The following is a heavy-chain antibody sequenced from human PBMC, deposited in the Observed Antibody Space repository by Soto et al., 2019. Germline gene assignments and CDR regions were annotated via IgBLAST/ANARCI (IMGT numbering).Heavy chain of an antibody. CDR1: GFTFSSYG. J-gene: IGHJ4*02. CDR2: ISYDGNVA. CDR3: AQEGPITSGYFAY. V-gene: IGHV3-30*18. D-gene: IGHD2-2*01. Sequence: QVQLVESGGGVVQPGRSLRLSCAASGFTFSSYGMHWVRQAPGKGLEWVTVISYDGNVAYYADSVKGRFTISRDNSKNTLYLQMNRLRTEDTAMYYCAQEGPITSGYFAYWGQGTLVTVSS.